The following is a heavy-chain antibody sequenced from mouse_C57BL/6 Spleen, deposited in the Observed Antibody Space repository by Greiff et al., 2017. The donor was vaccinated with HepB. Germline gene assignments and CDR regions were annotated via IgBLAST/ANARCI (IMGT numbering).Heavy chain of an antibody. CDR1: GYTFTSYW. D-gene: IGHD3-2*02. J-gene: IGHJ4*01. CDR3: ARVLRIYAMDY. Sequence: QVQLKESGTELVKPGASVKLSCKASGYTFTSYWMHWVKQRPGQGLEWIGNINPSNGGTNYNEKFKSKATLTVDKSSSTAYMQLSSLTSEDSAVYYCARVLRIYAMDYWGQGTSVTVSS. V-gene: IGHV1-53*01. CDR2: INPSNGGT.